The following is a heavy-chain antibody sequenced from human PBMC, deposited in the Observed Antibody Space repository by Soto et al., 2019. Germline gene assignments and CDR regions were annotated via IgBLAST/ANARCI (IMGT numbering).Heavy chain of an antibody. CDR1: GFIVSDTY. CDR3: AREPRYCCGCSCSITADAYDI. D-gene: IGHD2-15*01. J-gene: IGHJ3*02. Sequence: EVHLVESGGGLVQHGGSLRLSCTASGFIVSDTYVNWVRQAPGKGLEWVSVISNRGDTHYADSVRGRFCLSRDISDNTMHLQMNNMRFQDPAVYYCAREPRYCCGCSCSITADAYDIWGQGTLVTVSS. CDR2: ISNRGDT. V-gene: IGHV3-66*01.